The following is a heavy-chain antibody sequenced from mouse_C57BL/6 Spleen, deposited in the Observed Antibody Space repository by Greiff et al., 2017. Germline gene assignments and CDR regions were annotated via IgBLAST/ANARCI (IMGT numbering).Heavy chain of an antibody. Sequence: VQLQQSGAELARPGASVKLSCKASGYTFTSYGISWVKQRTGQGLEWIGEIYPRSGNTNYNEKFKGKATLTADKSSSTAYMELRSLTSEDSAVYFCARYYDGSSYGAIDYWGQGTSVTVSS. CDR1: GYTFTSYG. CDR3: ARYYDGSSYGAIDY. CDR2: IYPRSGNT. J-gene: IGHJ4*01. D-gene: IGHD1-1*01. V-gene: IGHV1-81*01.